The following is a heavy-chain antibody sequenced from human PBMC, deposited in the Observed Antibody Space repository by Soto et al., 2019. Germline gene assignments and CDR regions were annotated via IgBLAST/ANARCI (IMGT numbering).Heavy chain of an antibody. Sequence: ESLKVSCKASGYMFIDYWIVRVRQMPGKGLEWMGIVYPRDSDTRYSPSFQGQVTISADRSTGTAFLQWRSLKASDTALYYCARPPLPGYSIHFNSWGQGTLVTVSS. CDR1: GYMFIDYW. V-gene: IGHV5-51*01. CDR3: ARPPLPGYSIHFNS. D-gene: IGHD2-15*01. CDR2: VYPRDSDT. J-gene: IGHJ4*02.